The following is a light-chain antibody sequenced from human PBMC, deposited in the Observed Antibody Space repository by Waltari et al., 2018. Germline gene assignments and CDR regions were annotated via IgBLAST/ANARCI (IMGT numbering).Light chain of an antibody. CDR1: SRDVGSYNL. V-gene: IGLV2-23*01. CDR3: CSYAGSSTYV. CDR2: EGS. J-gene: IGLJ2*01. Sequence: SALTQPASVSGSPGQSIPISRPGTSRDVGSYNLVSWYQQHPGKAPKLMIYEGSKRPSGVSNRFSGSKAGNTASLTISGLQAEDEADYYCCSYAGSSTYVFGGGTKLTVL.